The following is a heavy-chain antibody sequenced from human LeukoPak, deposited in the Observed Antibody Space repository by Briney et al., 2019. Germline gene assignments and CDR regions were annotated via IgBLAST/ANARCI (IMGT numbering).Heavy chain of an antibody. Sequence: ASVKVSCKASGYTFTSYDINWVRQATGQGLEWMGWMNPNSGNTGYAQKFQGRVTITRNTSISTANMELSSLRSEDTAVNYCARAIAWELLALGYYYYMDVWGKGTPVTVSS. CDR3: ARAIAWELLALGYYYYMDV. CDR2: MNPNSGNT. CDR1: GYTFTSYD. J-gene: IGHJ6*03. V-gene: IGHV1-8*03. D-gene: IGHD1-26*01.